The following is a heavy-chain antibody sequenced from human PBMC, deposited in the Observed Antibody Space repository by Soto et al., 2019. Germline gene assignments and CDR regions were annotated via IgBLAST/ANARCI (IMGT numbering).Heavy chain of an antibody. Sequence: RRLSCAASGFTFSNAWMSWVRQAPGKGLEWVGRIKSKTDGGTTDYAAPVKGRFTISRDDSKNTLYLQMNSLKTEDTAVYYCTTGPTYYYYGMDVWGQGTTVTVSS. CDR3: TTGPTYYYYGMDV. CDR2: IKSKTDGGTT. V-gene: IGHV3-15*01. CDR1: GFTFSNAW. J-gene: IGHJ6*02.